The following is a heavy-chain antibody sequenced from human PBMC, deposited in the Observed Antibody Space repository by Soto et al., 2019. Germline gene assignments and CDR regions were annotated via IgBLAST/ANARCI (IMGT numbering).Heavy chain of an antibody. D-gene: IGHD6-19*01. CDR3: ARDIGTARWLPYYFDY. J-gene: IGHJ4*02. Sequence: QVQLVESGGGVVQPGRSLRLSCAASGFTFSSYGMHWVRQAPGKGLEWVAVIWYDGSNKYYADSVKGRFTISRDNSKNTLYLQMNSLRAEDTAVYYCARDIGTARWLPYYFDYWGQGTLVTVSS. CDR1: GFTFSSYG. V-gene: IGHV3-33*01. CDR2: IWYDGSNK.